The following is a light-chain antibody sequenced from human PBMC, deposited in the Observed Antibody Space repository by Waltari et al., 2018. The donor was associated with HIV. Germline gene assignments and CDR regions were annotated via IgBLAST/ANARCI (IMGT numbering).Light chain of an antibody. CDR1: QNINNY. CDR2: GAS. V-gene: IGKV1-39*01. J-gene: IGKJ4*01. CDR3: LQTYSIPFT. Sequence: DIQMTQSPSSLSGSVGDSATITCRASQNINNYLSWYQQKPAKAPKLLIYGASSLQRGVSSRFTTTGSGSDFTLTIRGLQPEDFATYYCLQTYSIPFTFGGGTKVEI.